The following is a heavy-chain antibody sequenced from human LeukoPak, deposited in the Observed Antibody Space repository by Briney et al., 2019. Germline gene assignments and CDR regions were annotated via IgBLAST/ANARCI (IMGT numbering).Heavy chain of an antibody. D-gene: IGHD4-17*01. CDR2: IYSGGST. CDR1: GFTFSNYW. Sequence: PGGFLRLSCAASGFTFSNYWMSWARQAPGKGLEWVSVIYSGGSTYYADSVKGRFTISRDNSKNTLYLQMNSLRAEDTAVYYCARVLIDYGDYENSFDIWGQGTMVTVSS. J-gene: IGHJ3*02. CDR3: ARVLIDYGDYENSFDI. V-gene: IGHV3-53*01.